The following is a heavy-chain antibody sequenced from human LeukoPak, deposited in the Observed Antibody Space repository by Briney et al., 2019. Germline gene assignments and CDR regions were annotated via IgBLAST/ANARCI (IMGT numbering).Heavy chain of an antibody. CDR3: ARDEYSSSSGRRLHFDY. CDR2: IIPIFGTA. Sequence: AASVKVSCKASGGTFSSYAISWVRQAPGQGLEWMGGIIPIFGTANYAQKFQGRVTITTDESTSTAYMELSSLRSEDTAVYYCARDEYSSSSGRRLHFDYWGQGTLVTVSS. V-gene: IGHV1-69*05. J-gene: IGHJ4*02. D-gene: IGHD6-6*01. CDR1: GGTFSSYA.